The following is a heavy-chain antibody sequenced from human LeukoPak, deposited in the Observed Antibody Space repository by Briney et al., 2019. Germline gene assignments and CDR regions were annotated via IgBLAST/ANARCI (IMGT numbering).Heavy chain of an antibody. Sequence: SETLSLTCAVYGGSFSGYYWSWIRQPPGKGLEWIGEINHSGSTNYNPSLKSRVTISVDTSKNQFSLKLSSVTAADTALYYCARTGYVSGGFDFDYWGQGTLVTVSS. CDR1: GGSFSGYY. CDR3: ARTGYVSGGFDFDY. CDR2: INHSGST. V-gene: IGHV4-34*01. D-gene: IGHD3-10*01. J-gene: IGHJ4*02.